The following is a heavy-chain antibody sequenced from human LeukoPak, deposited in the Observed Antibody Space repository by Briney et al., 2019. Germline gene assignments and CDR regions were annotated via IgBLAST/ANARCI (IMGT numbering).Heavy chain of an antibody. CDR1: GFTFSSYG. CDR3: AKSRMRIRFDP. Sequence: GGSLGLSCAASGFTFSSYGMHWVRQAPGKGLEWVAVISYDGSNKYYADSVKGRFTISRDNSKNTLYLQMNSLRAEDTAVYYCAKSRMRIRFDPWGQGTLVTVSS. D-gene: IGHD2-15*01. CDR2: ISYDGSNK. V-gene: IGHV3-30*18. J-gene: IGHJ5*02.